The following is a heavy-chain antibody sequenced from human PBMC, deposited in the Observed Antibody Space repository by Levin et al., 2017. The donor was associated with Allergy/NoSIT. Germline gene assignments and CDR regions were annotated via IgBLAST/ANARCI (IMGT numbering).Heavy chain of an antibody. CDR2: IYYSGST. V-gene: IGHV4-59*01. J-gene: IGHJ5*02. CDR1: GGSISSYY. D-gene: IGHD3-16*01. Sequence: SETLSLTCTVSGGSISSYYWSWIRQPPGKGLEWIGYIYYSGSTNYNPSLKSRVTISVDTSKNQFSLKLSSVTAADTAVYYCARDRLGSGWFDPWGQGTLVTVSS. CDR3: ARDRLGSGWFDP.